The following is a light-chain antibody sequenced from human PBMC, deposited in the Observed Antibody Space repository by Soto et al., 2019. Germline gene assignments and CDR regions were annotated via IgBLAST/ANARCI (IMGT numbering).Light chain of an antibody. CDR1: SSDIGRYNL. Sequence: QSALTQPASVSGSPGQSITISCTGTSSDIGRYNLVSWYQQHPGKAPKLLVYEVTNRPSGVSNRFSGSKSGNTASLTIFGLQTEDEADYYCSSYTSVTTFVVFGTGTKLTVL. CDR3: SSYTSVTTFVV. CDR2: EVT. V-gene: IGLV2-14*01. J-gene: IGLJ1*01.